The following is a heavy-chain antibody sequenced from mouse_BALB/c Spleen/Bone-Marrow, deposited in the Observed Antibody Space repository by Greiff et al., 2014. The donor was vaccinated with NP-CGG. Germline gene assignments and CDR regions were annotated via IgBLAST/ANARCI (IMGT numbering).Heavy chain of an antibody. J-gene: IGHJ3*01. V-gene: IGHV14-3*02. CDR3: ASYYYDSSSFAY. Sequence: VQLQQSGAELVKPGASVKLSCTASGFNIKDTYMHWVKQRPEQGLEWIGRIDPANGNTKYDPKFQGKATITADTSSNTAYLQPISLTSEDTAVYYCASYYYDSSSFAYWGQGTMVTVSA. CDR2: IDPANGNT. CDR1: GFNIKDTY. D-gene: IGHD1-1*01.